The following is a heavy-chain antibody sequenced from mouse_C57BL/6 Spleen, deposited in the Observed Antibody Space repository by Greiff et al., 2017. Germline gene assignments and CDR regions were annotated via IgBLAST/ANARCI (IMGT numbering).Heavy chain of an antibody. CDR3: ARADYDYEYYAMDY. CDR2: INYDGSST. D-gene: IGHD2-4*01. Sequence: EVQLVESEGGLVQPGSSMKLSCTASGFTFSDYYMAWVRQVPEKGLEWVANINYDGSSTYYLDSLKSRFIISRDNAKNILYLQMSSLKSEDTATYYCARADYDYEYYAMDYWGQGTSVTVSS. V-gene: IGHV5-16*01. CDR1: GFTFSDYY. J-gene: IGHJ4*01.